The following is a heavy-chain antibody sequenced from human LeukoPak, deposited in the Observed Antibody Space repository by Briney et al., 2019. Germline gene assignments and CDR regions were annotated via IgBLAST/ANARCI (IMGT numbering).Heavy chain of an antibody. CDR3: AIYSGSYYGFDY. Sequence: GRSLRLSCAASGFTFSSYAMSWVRQAPGKGLEWVSAISGSGGSTYYADSVKGRFTISRDNSKNTLYLQMNSLRAEDAAVYYCAIYSGSYYGFDYWGQGTLVTVSS. J-gene: IGHJ4*02. D-gene: IGHD1-26*01. CDR1: GFTFSSYA. CDR2: ISGSGGST. V-gene: IGHV3-23*01.